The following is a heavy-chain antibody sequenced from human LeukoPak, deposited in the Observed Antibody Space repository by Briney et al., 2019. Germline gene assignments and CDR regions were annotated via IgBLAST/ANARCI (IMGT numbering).Heavy chain of an antibody. D-gene: IGHD5-18*01. CDR1: GFTFSSYG. Sequence: GGSLRRSCAASGFTFSSYGMHWVRQAPGKGLEWVAVIWYDGSNKYYADSVKGRFTISRDNSKNTLYLQMNSLRAEGTAVYYCAREYSYGYYFDYWGQGTLVTVSS. CDR3: AREYSYGYYFDY. V-gene: IGHV3-33*01. J-gene: IGHJ4*02. CDR2: IWYDGSNK.